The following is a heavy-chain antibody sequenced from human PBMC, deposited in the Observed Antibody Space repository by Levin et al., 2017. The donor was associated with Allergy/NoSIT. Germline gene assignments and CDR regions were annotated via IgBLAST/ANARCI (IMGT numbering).Heavy chain of an antibody. Sequence: SCAVSGGSISSSNWWSWVRQPPGKGLEWIGEIYHSGSTNYNPSLKSRVTISVDKSKNQFSLKLSSVTAADTAVYYCARGPFGYVWGTYDYWGQGTLVTVSS. CDR1: GGSISSSNW. V-gene: IGHV4-4*02. CDR3: ARGPFGYVWGTYDY. CDR2: IYHSGST. D-gene: IGHD3-16*01. J-gene: IGHJ4*02.